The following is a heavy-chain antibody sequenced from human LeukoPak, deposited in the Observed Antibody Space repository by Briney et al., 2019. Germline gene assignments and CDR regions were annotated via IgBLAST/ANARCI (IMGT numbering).Heavy chain of an antibody. Sequence: GGSLRPSCAASGFTFSNYGMSWVRQAPGKGLERVSGISDSGAATYHADSVKGRFTISRDNSKSTLYLQMNNLGAEDTATYYCAKDRFRQSGSFFDLWGQGILVTVSS. V-gene: IGHV3-23*01. D-gene: IGHD1-26*01. CDR1: GFTFSNYG. CDR2: ISDSGAAT. CDR3: AKDRFRQSGSFFDL. J-gene: IGHJ4*02.